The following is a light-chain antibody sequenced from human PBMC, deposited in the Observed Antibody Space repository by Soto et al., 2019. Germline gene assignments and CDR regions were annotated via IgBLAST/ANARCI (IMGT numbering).Light chain of an antibody. J-gene: IGLJ2*01. CDR3: SSKTTPSTPVV. CDR1: SSDIGGINTF. CDR2: QIS. V-gene: IGLV2-14*01. Sequence: QSVLTQPASVSGSPGQSMTISCSGSSSDIGGINTFISWYHQTPGKAPKLILRQISERPSGVSNRFSGSKSGNTAFLTISGLEADDEADYHCSSKTTPSTPVVFGGGTELTVL.